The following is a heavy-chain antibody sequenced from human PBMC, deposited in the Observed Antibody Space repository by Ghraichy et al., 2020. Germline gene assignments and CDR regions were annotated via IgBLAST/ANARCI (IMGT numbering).Heavy chain of an antibody. D-gene: IGHD6-13*01. Sequence: GGSLRLSCSASGFTFSSYAMHWVRQAPGKRLDYASTISSDGGSAYYADSVKGRFTISRDNSKNTLYLQMSSLRAEDTAVYYCVKSPYSSHWYSDYWGQGNLVTVSS. V-gene: IGHV3-64D*06. CDR3: VKSPYSSHWYSDY. J-gene: IGHJ4*02. CDR2: ISSDGGSA. CDR1: GFTFSSYA.